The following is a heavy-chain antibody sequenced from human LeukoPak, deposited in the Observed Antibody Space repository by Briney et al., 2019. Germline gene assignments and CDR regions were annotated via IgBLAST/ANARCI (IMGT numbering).Heavy chain of an antibody. CDR1: GFTFSNAW. CDR2: ISSSSSNI. J-gene: IGHJ4*02. Sequence: PGGSLRLSCAASGFTFSNAWMNWVRQAPGKGLEWVSYISSSSSNIYYADSVKGRFTISRDNAKNSLYLQMNSLRDEDTAVYYCARDRSGYYLFDYWGQGALVTVSS. CDR3: ARDRSGYYLFDY. V-gene: IGHV3-48*02. D-gene: IGHD3-22*01.